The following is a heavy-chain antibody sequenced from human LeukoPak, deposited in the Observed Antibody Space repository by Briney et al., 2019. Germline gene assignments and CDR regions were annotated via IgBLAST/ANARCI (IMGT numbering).Heavy chain of an antibody. V-gene: IGHV3-74*01. Sequence: GGSLRLSCAASGFTFSSYWMHWVRQAPGKGLVWVSRINSDGSSTSYADSVKGRFTISRDDAKNTLYLQMNSLRAEDTAVYYCARTKVTRYYFDYWGQGTLVTVSS. D-gene: IGHD4-11*01. J-gene: IGHJ4*02. CDR1: GFTFSSYW. CDR3: ARTKVTRYYFDY. CDR2: INSDGSST.